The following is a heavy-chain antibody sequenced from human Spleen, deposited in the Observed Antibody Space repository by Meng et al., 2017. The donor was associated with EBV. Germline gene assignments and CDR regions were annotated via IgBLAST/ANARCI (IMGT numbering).Heavy chain of an antibody. J-gene: IGHJ5*02. D-gene: IGHD5-18*01. Sequence: QVQLLQSGVEVKKLGASVKVSCKASGYTFPISAMHWVRQAPGQRLEWMGWIDGGNGNTKYSRRFQGRVTITRDTSASTVYMELNSLTSEDTAMYYCARELDTTMVADLWGQGTLVTVSS. CDR1: GYTFPISA. CDR3: ARELDTTMVADL. V-gene: IGHV1-3*01. CDR2: IDGGNGNT.